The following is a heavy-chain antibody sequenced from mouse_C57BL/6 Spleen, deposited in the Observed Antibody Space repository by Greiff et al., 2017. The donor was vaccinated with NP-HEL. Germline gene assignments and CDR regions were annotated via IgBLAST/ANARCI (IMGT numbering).Heavy chain of an antibody. D-gene: IGHD1-1*01. CDR2: ISSGGSYT. V-gene: IGHV5-6*01. CDR1: GFTFSSYG. Sequence: EVQLVESGGDLVKPGGSLKLSCAASGFTFSSYGMSWVRQTPDKRLEWVATISSGGSYTYYPDSVKGRFTISRDNAKNTLYLQMSSLKSEDTAMYYCARARGSSYGYFDVWGTGTTVTVSS. CDR3: ARARGSSYGYFDV. J-gene: IGHJ1*03.